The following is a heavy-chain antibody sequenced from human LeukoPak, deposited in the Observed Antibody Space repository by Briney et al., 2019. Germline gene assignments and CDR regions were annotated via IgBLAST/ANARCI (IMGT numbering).Heavy chain of an antibody. CDR2: IYTSGTT. Sequence: SETLSLTCTVSGGSISSGGYYWTWIRQPAGKGLEWIGRIYTSGTTNYNPSLKSRVTMSVDTSKNQFSLKLTSVTAADTAVYYCARVLAYWYFDLWGRGTLVTVSS. V-gene: IGHV4-61*02. CDR1: GGSISSGGYY. CDR3: ARVLAYWYFDL. J-gene: IGHJ2*01.